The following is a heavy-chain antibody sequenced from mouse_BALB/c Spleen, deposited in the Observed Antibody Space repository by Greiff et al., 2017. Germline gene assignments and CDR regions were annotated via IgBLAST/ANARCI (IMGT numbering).Heavy chain of an antibody. J-gene: IGHJ3*01. Sequence: VQLQQSGAELVKPGASVKLSCKASGYTFTSYYMYWVKQRPGQGLEWIGEINPSNGGTNFNEKFKSKATLTVDKSSSTAYMQLSSLTSEDSAVYYCTRGGNYRWFAYWGQGTLVTVSA. CDR3: TRGGNYRWFAY. V-gene: IGHV1S81*02. CDR2: INPSNGGT. CDR1: GYTFTSYY. D-gene: IGHD2-1*01.